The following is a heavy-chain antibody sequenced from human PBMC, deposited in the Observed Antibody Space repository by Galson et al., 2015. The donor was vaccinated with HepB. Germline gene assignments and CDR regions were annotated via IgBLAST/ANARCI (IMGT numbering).Heavy chain of an antibody. CDR2: INTANGNT. V-gene: IGHV1-3*04. Sequence: SVKVSCKASGFPFTSYSTHWLRQAPGQRFEWMGWINTANGNTKYSQYFQGRVTITRDTSASTAYMELRSLRSEDTAVYYCARAYYYDSSGPYYDAYDMWGQGTMVTVSS. CDR3: ARAYYYDSSGPYYDAYDM. D-gene: IGHD3-22*01. J-gene: IGHJ3*02. CDR1: GFPFTSYS.